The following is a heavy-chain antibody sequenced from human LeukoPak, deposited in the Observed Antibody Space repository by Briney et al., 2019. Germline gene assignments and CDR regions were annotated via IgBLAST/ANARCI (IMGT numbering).Heavy chain of an antibody. CDR3: ARGGYDFWSGSWFDP. D-gene: IGHD3-3*01. Sequence: SETLSLTCAVYGGSFSGYYWSWIRQPPGKGLEWIGEIDHSGSTNYNPSLKSRVTMSVDTSKNQFSLKLSSVTAADTAVYYCARGGYDFWSGSWFDPWGQGTLVTVSS. CDR1: GGSFSGYY. V-gene: IGHV4-34*01. J-gene: IGHJ5*02. CDR2: IDHSGST.